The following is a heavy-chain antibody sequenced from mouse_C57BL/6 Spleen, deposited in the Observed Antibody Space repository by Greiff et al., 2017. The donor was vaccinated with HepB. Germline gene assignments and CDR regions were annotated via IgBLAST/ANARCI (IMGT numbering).Heavy chain of an antibody. CDR1: GFSFNTYA. J-gene: IGHJ3*01. V-gene: IGHV10-1*01. CDR3: VRRDYEAY. Sequence: DVQLVESGGGLVQPKGSLKLSCAASGFSFNTYAMNWVRQAPGKGVEWVARIRSKSNNYATYYADSVKDRFTISREDSESMLYLQMNNLKTEDTAMYYCVRRDYEAYWGQGTLATVSA. D-gene: IGHD2-4*01. CDR2: IRSKSNNYAT.